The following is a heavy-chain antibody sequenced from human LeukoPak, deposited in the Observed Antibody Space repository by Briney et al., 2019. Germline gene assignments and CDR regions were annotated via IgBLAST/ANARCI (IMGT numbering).Heavy chain of an antibody. CDR2: INPNSGFT. Sequence: ASVKVSCKASGYTFSGYYIHWVRQASGQGLEWMGWINPNSGFTEYAQRFQGRVTMTSDPSVSTVYMELSSLRSDDTAVYYCTRVRSVVSSGDGLDVWGQGTTVTVSS. CDR1: GYTFSGYY. CDR3: TRVRSVVSSGDGLDV. J-gene: IGHJ6*02. D-gene: IGHD6-19*01. V-gene: IGHV1-2*02.